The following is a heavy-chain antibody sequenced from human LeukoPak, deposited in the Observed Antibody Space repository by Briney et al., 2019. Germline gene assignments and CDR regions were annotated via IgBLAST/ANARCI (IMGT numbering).Heavy chain of an antibody. CDR2: IIPIFGTA. D-gene: IGHD2-2*01. V-gene: IGHV1-69*01. CDR3: ARADIVVVPAAHIGGADY. Sequence: SVKVSCKASGGTFSSYAISWVRQAPGQGLEWMEGIIPIFGTANYAQKFQGRVTITADESTSTAYMELSSLRSEDTAVYYCARADIVVVPAAHIGGADYWGQGTLVTVSS. J-gene: IGHJ4*02. CDR1: GGTFSSYA.